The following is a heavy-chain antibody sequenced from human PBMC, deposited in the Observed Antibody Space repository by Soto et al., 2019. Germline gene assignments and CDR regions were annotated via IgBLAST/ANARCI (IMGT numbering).Heavy chain of an antibody. CDR3: ARESPGYCSSTSCYGGWFDP. D-gene: IGHD2-2*01. CDR1: GYTFTGYY. V-gene: IGHV1-2*04. J-gene: IGHJ5*02. CDR2: INPNSGGT. Sequence: ASVKVSCKASGYTFTGYYMHWVRQAPGQGLEWMGWINPNSGGTNYAQKFQGWVTMTRDTSISTAYMELSRLRSDDTAVYYCARESPGYCSSTSCYGGWFDPWGQGTLVTVSS.